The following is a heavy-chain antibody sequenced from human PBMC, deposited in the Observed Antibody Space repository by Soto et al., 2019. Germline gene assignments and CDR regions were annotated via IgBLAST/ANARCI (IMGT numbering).Heavy chain of an antibody. Sequence: LSLTCTVSGGSISNYYWSWIRQPPGNELEWIAYIYYNGITNYNPSLKSRVTISVDTSKNQFSLTLTSVTAADTAVYYCARGRRYYYDNTGPFYFEHWGQGTLVTVSS. CDR1: GGSISNYY. V-gene: IGHV4-59*01. CDR3: ARGRRYYYDNTGPFYFEH. D-gene: IGHD3-22*01. J-gene: IGHJ4*02. CDR2: IYYNGIT.